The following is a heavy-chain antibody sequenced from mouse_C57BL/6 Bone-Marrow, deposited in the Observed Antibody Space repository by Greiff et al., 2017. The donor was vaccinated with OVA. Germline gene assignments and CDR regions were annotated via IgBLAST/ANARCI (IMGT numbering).Heavy chain of an antibody. CDR1: GYTFTEYT. Sequence: QVQLQQSGAELVKPGASVKLSCKASGYTFTEYTIHWVKQRPGQGLEWIGRIYPGSGSTKYNENFKGKATLTADKSSSTAYMELSRLTSEDSAVYFCARHEGAVVVSNADWDFDVWGKGTSVTVSS. CDR3: ARHEGAVVVSNADWDFDV. J-gene: IGHJ1*03. V-gene: IGHV1-62-2*01. CDR2: IYPGSGST. D-gene: IGHD1-1*01.